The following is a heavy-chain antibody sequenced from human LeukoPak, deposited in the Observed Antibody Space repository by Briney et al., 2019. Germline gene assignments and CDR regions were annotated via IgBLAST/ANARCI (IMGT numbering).Heavy chain of an antibody. V-gene: IGHV4-59*01. D-gene: IGHD3-16*02. CDR3: ARVRDYVWGSYRSSSGFDY. J-gene: IGHJ4*02. CDR2: IYYSGST. CDR1: GGSISSYY. Sequence: PSETLSLTCTVSGGSISSYYWSWIRQPPGKGLEWIGYIYYSGSTNYNPSLKSRVTISVDTSKNQFSLKLSSVTAADTAVYYCARVRDYVWGSYRSSSGFDYWGQGTLVTVSS.